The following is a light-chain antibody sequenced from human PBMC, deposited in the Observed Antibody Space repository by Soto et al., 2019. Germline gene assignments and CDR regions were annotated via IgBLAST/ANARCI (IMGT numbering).Light chain of an antibody. CDR3: AAWDDSLSGPI. CDR2: NNN. Sequence: QSVLTQPPSASGTPGQRVTISCSGSSSNIGSNSVSWYHQLPGTAPKLLIYNNNQRPSGVPDRFSGSKSGTSGSLAISGLRSDDEADYYCAAWDDSLSGPIFGGGTKLTVL. CDR1: SSNIGSNS. V-gene: IGLV1-47*01. J-gene: IGLJ2*01.